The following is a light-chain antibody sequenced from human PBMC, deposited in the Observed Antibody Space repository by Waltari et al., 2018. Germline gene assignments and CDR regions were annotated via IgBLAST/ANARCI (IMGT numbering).Light chain of an antibody. J-gene: IGLJ2*01. CDR3: AAWDDSLNGVV. CDR2: YDD. V-gene: IGLV1-36*01. Sequence: QSVLTQPPSVSEAPRQRVTISSSGSSTNIGTNAVNWYQQLPGKAPKLLIYYDDLLPSGVSDRFSGSKSGTSASLAISGLQSDDEADYYCAAWDDSLNGVVFGGGTKLTVL. CDR1: STNIGTNA.